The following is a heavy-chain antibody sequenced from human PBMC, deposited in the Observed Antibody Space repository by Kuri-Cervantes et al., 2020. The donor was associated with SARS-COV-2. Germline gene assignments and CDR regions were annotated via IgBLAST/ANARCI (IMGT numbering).Heavy chain of an antibody. J-gene: IGHJ5*02. CDR3: ARTRGANIVVVPAAISAWFDP. Sequence: GESLKLSCATSGFTFSNYAMTWIRQAPGKGLEWVSVISSGGGNTFYTGSVKGRFTISRDNSNNTLYLQMNSLRAEDTAVYYCARTRGANIVVVPAAISAWFDPWGQGTLVTVSS. CDR1: GFTFSNYA. D-gene: IGHD2-2*01. V-gene: IGHV3-23*01. CDR2: ISSGGGNT.